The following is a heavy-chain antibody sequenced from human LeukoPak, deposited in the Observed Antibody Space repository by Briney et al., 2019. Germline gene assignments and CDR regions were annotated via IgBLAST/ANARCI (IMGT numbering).Heavy chain of an antibody. Sequence: GGSLRLSCAASGFTFSSYGMHWVRQAPGKGLEWVSTVSDSAGSTYYADSVKGRFTISRDNSKNTLYLQMNSLRAEDTAVYYCAKDSPYGSGSYYNVHYFDYWGQGTLVTVSS. CDR3: AKDSPYGSGSYYNVHYFDY. CDR2: VSDSAGST. D-gene: IGHD3-10*01. V-gene: IGHV3-23*01. J-gene: IGHJ4*02. CDR1: GFTFSSYG.